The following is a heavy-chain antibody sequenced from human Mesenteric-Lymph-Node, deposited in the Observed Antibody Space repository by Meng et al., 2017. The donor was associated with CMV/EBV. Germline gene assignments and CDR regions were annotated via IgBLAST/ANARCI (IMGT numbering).Heavy chain of an antibody. J-gene: IGHJ4*02. CDR3: AREVTYYFDY. D-gene: IGHD4-11*01. CDR1: GGSISSYY. CDR2: IYYSGST. Sequence: GSLRLSCTVSGGSISSYYWGWIRQPPGKGLEWIGYIYYSGSTDYNPSLKSRVTISVDTSKNQFSLKLSSVTAADTAVYYCAREVTYYFDYWGQGTLVTVSS. V-gene: IGHV4-59*01.